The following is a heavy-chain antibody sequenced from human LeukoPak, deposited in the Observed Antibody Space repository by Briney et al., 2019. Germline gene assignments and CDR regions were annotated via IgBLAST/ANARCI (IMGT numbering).Heavy chain of an antibody. D-gene: IGHD3-16*01. V-gene: IGHV1-2*02. Sequence: GASVKVSCKASGYTFTGYYMHWVRQAPGQGLEWMGWINPDTDFTNYAPKFRGGVIMTRDTSISTAYMEVRRLTFDDTAIYYCAPTSEAYTSNWSVWGQGTLVTVSP. CDR3: APTSEAYTSNWSV. CDR1: GYTFTGYY. CDR2: INPDTDFT. J-gene: IGHJ4*02.